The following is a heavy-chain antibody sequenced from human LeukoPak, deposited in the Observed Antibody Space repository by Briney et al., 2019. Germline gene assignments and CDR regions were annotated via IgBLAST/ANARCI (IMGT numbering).Heavy chain of an antibody. CDR3: ARDVAAAGTNWFDP. V-gene: IGHV4-59*01. J-gene: IGHJ5*02. D-gene: IGHD6-13*01. CDR2: IYCSGST. CDR1: GDSSSSYY. Sequence: SQTLALICAVSGDSSSSYYWSWIRQPPGKALECTGYIYCSGSTNYNPSLKSRVTISVDTSKNQFSLKLSSVTAADTAVYYCARDVAAAGTNWFDPWGQGTLVTVSS.